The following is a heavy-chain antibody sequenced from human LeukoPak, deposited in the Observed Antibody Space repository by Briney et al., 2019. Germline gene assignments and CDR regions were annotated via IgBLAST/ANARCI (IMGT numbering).Heavy chain of an antibody. CDR1: GYTFTSYY. CDR2: INPSGGST. D-gene: IGHD1-7*01. J-gene: IGHJ3*02. V-gene: IGHV1-46*01. CDR3: ARGGVTGTTRDAFDI. Sequence: GASVKVSCKASGYTFTSYYMHWVRQAPGLGLEWMGIINPSGGSTSYAQKFQGRVTMTRDTSTSTVYMELSSLRSEDTAVYYCARGGVTGTTRDAFDIWGQGTMVTVSS.